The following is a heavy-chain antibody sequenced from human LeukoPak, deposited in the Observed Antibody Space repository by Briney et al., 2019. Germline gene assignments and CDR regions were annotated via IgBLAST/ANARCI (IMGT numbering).Heavy chain of an antibody. V-gene: IGHV3-23*01. J-gene: IGHJ4*02. CDR3: ARDADGNNYYDSSGSHLFDY. CDR1: EFTFSSYA. Sequence: PGGSLRLSCAASEFTFSSYAMTWVRQAPGKGLEWVSAIIGSGGSTYYADSVKGRFTISRDNSKNSLYLQMNSLRAEDTAVYYCARDADGNNYYDSSGSHLFDYWGQGTLVTVSS. CDR2: IIGSGGST. D-gene: IGHD3-22*01.